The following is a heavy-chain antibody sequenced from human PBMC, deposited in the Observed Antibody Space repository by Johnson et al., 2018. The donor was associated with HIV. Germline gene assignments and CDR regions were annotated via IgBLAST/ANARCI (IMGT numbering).Heavy chain of an antibody. CDR2: ISYDGSNK. CDR1: GFTFTSYA. Sequence: QEKLVESGGGVVQPGRSLRLSCAASGFTFTSYAMHWVRQAPGKGLEWVAVISYDGSNKYYADSVKCRFTISRDNSKNTLFLQMNSLRAEDTAVFYCARATTSKDHAFDIWGQGTMVTVSS. J-gene: IGHJ3*02. CDR3: ARATTSKDHAFDI. V-gene: IGHV3-30*04. D-gene: IGHD1-14*01.